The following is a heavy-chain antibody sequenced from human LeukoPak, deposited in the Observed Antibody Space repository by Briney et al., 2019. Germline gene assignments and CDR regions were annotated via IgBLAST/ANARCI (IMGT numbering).Heavy chain of an antibody. V-gene: IGHV5-51*01. D-gene: IGHD1-26*01. CDR2: IYPGDSDT. CDR1: GYSFTSFW. CDR3: ARSWYSGTYLSYFDY. J-gene: IGHJ4*02. Sequence: GESLKISCKGSGYSFTSFWIGWVRQMPGKGLEWMGIIYPGDSDTRYSPSFEGQVTISADKSISTAYLQWSSLKASDTAMYYCARSWYSGTYLSYFDYWAQGTLVTVSS.